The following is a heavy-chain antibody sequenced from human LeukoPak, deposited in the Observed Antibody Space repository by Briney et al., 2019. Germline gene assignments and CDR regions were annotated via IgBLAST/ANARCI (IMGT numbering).Heavy chain of an antibody. V-gene: IGHV3-66*01. J-gene: IGHJ4*02. Sequence: PGGSLRLSCAASGFIVSGNHMNWVRLAPGKGLEWVSIVYSVGATYYEDSVKGRFTVSRDDSKNTLYLQMNSLRAEDTAVYYCAKNYDFWSGESLYYFDYWGQGTLVTVSS. CDR2: VYSVGAT. CDR3: AKNYDFWSGESLYYFDY. D-gene: IGHD3-3*01. CDR1: GFIVSGNH.